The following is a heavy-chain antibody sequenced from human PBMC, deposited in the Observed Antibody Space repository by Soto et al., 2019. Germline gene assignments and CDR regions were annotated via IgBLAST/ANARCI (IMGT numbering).Heavy chain of an antibody. J-gene: IGHJ5*02. CDR3: ARGHETGTTSRFDP. CDR1: GDSVASNSAA. V-gene: IGHV6-1*01. Sequence: SQTLSLTCVISGDSVASNSAAWNWIRQSQSRGLEWLGRTYYRSTWYTDYAESVKSRITINPDTSKNHFSLQLNSMTPEDSAVYYCARGHETGTTSRFDPWGQGTQVTVSS. CDR2: TYYRSTWYT. D-gene: IGHD1-1*01.